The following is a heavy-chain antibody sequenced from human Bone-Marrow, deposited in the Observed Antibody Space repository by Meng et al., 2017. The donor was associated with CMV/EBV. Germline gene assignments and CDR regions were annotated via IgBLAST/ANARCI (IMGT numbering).Heavy chain of an antibody. CDR1: GFTFSSYS. Sequence: GGSLRLSCAASGFTFSSYSMNWVRQAPGKGLEWVSYISSSSSTIFYADSVKGRFTISRDNAKNSLYLQMNSLRAEDTAVYYCASYDYGGNRIFDYWGRGTLVTVSS. D-gene: IGHD4-23*01. CDR2: ISSSSSTI. V-gene: IGHV3-48*04. CDR3: ASYDYGGNRIFDY. J-gene: IGHJ4*02.